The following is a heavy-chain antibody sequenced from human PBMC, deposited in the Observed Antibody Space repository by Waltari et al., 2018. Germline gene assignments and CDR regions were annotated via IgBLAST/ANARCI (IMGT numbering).Heavy chain of an antibody. CDR3: TREVIPPAPSVVNWFDP. J-gene: IGHJ5*02. CDR1: GYTFTSYA. CDR2: INTNTWNP. Sequence: QVQLVQSGSELKKPGASVKISCKASGYTFTSYAINWFRQAPGQGLELMGWINTNTWNPTYVQGFTGRFVFSLNTSVNTAYLQISSLSAEDTAIYYGTREVIPPAPSVVNWFDPWGQGTLVTVSS. D-gene: IGHD2-2*01. V-gene: IGHV7-4-1*02.